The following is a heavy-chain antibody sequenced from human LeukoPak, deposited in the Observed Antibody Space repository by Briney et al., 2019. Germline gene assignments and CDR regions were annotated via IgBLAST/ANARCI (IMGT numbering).Heavy chain of an antibody. V-gene: IGHV1-18*01. CDR2: ISAYNGNT. D-gene: IGHD6-19*01. CDR3: ARSSFDGGSSGWYFDY. CDR1: GYTFTSYG. Sequence: PPASVKVSCKASGYTFTSYGISWVRQAPGQGPEWMGWISAYNGNTNYAQKLQGRVTMTTDTSTSTAYMELRSLRSDDTAVYYCARSSFDGGSSGWYFDYWGQGTLVTVSS. J-gene: IGHJ4*02.